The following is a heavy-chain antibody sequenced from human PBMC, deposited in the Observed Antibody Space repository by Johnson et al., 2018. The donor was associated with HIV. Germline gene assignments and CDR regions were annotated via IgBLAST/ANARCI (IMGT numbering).Heavy chain of an antibody. CDR1: GFAFDEHD. V-gene: IGHV3-9*01. D-gene: IGHD3-22*01. CDR2: LSWNSGSI. Sequence: VQLVESGGGAVQPGRSLRLSCAASGFAFDEHDMHWVRQAPGKGLEWVSGLSWNSGSIGYADSVKGRFTISRDNAKNSLYLQMNSLRTEDTALYYCAKDMEDSSGYYGAFDIGGQGTMVTVS. CDR3: AKDMEDSSGYYGAFDI. J-gene: IGHJ3*02.